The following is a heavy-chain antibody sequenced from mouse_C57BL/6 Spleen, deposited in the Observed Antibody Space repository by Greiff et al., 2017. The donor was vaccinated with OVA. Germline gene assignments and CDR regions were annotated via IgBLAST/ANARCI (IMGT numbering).Heavy chain of an antibody. D-gene: IGHD1-1*01. CDR1: GFTFSSYA. CDR3: ARDYYYGSSYVPFDY. V-gene: IGHV5-4*01. J-gene: IGHJ2*01. CDR2: ISDGGSYT. Sequence: EVKLMESGGGLVKPGGSLKLSCAASGFTFSSYAMSWVRQTPEKRLEWVATISDGGSYTYYPDNVKGRFTISRDNAKNNLYLQMSHLKSEDTAMYYCARDYYYGSSYVPFDYWGQGTTLTVSS.